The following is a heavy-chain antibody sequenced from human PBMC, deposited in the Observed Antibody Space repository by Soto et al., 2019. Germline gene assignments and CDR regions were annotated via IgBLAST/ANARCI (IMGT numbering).Heavy chain of an antibody. J-gene: IGHJ4*02. CDR3: AKDRGYCTNGVCTEYSGYGY. D-gene: IGHD2-8*01. CDR2: ISGSGGST. V-gene: IGHV3-23*01. Sequence: PGGSLRLSCAASGFTFSSYAMSWVRQAPGKGLEWVSAISGSGGSTYYADSVKGRFTISRDNSKNTLYLQMNSLRAEDTAVYYCAKDRGYCTNGVCTEYSGYGYWGQGTLVTVSS. CDR1: GFTFSSYA.